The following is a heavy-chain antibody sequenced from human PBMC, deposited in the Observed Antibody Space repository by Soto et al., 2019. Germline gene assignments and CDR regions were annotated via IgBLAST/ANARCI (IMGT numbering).Heavy chain of an antibody. CDR3: ASLGYCSSTSCPRNYYYGMDV. D-gene: IGHD2-2*03. J-gene: IGHJ6*02. V-gene: IGHV3-23*01. CDR2: ISNSGGST. Sequence: VGSLRLSCAASGFTFSSYAMSWVRQAPGKGLEWVSAISNSGGSTYYADSVKGRFTISRDNSKNTLYLQMNSLRAEDTAVYYCASLGYCSSTSCPRNYYYGMDVWGQGTTVTVSS. CDR1: GFTFSSYA.